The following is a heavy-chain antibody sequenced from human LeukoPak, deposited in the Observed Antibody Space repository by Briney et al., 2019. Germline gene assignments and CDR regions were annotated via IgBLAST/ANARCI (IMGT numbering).Heavy chain of an antibody. CDR2: INPKSGDT. Sequence: ASVKVSCKASGYTFTGYYMHWVRQAPGQGPEWMGWINPKSGDTKNAQKFQGRVTMTRDTSISTSYMELSRLRSDGTAVYYCARAEGSGCYDYWGQGTMVTVPS. D-gene: IGHD6-19*01. CDR3: ARAEGSGCYDY. J-gene: IGHJ4*02. CDR1: GYTFTGYY. V-gene: IGHV1-2*02.